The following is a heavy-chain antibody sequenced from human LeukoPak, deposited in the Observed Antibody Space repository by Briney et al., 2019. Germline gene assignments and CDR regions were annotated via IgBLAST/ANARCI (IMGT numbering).Heavy chain of an antibody. Sequence: ASVKVSCKASGGTFSSYAISWVRQAPGQGLEWMGGIIPIFGTANYAQKFQGRVTITADESTSTAYMELSSLRSEDTAVYYCARMSSGWYGPLYFDYWGQGTLVTVSS. D-gene: IGHD6-19*01. J-gene: IGHJ4*02. CDR3: ARMSSGWYGPLYFDY. V-gene: IGHV1-69*13. CDR1: GGTFSSYA. CDR2: IIPIFGTA.